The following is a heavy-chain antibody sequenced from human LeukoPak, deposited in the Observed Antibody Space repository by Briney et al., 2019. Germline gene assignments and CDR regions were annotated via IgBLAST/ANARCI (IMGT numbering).Heavy chain of an antibody. CDR2: ISAFNGET. V-gene: IGHV1-18*01. CDR3: ARGSLNIYYDSSGRDAFDI. Sequence: ASVKVSCKTYGYTFTSHGISWARQAPGQGLEWMGWISAFNGETHYAQNLQGRVTMTTDTSTGTAYMELRSLRSDDTAVYYCARGSLNIYYDSSGRDAFDIWGQGTMVTVSS. J-gene: IGHJ3*02. D-gene: IGHD3-22*01. CDR1: GYTFTSHG.